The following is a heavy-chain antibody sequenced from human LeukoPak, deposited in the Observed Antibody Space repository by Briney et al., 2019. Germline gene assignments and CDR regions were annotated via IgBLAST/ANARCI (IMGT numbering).Heavy chain of an antibody. Sequence: GGSLRLSCAASGFTFSSYAMHWVRQAPGKGLEWVAVISYDGSNKYYADSVKGRFIISRDNSKNTLYLQMNSLRAEDTAVYYCARDDGAAAGTFVFDYWGQGTLVTVSS. J-gene: IGHJ4*02. CDR2: ISYDGSNK. CDR3: ARDDGAAAGTFVFDY. D-gene: IGHD6-13*01. CDR1: GFTFSSYA. V-gene: IGHV3-30-3*01.